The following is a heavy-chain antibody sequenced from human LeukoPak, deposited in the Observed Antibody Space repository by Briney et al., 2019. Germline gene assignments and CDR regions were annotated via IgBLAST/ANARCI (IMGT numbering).Heavy chain of an antibody. V-gene: IGHV5-51*01. J-gene: IGHJ4*02. Sequence: GESLKISCKGSGYSFTSYWIGWVRQMPGKGLEWMGIIYPGDSDTRYSPSFQGQVTISADKSISTAYLQWSSLKASDTAMNYCATSMAGYHYYFDYWGQGTLVTVSS. CDR3: ATSMAGYHYYFDY. CDR1: GYSFTSYW. CDR2: IYPGDSDT. D-gene: IGHD3-9*01.